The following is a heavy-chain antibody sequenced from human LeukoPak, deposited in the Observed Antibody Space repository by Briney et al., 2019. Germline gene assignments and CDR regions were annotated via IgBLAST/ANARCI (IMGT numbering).Heavy chain of an antibody. V-gene: IGHV3-48*02. Sequence: PGGSLRLSCAASEFTFSSYTMNWVRQAPGKGLEWVSYISSRSSSIYYADSVKGRFTISRDNAKNSLYLQMNSLRDEDTAVYYCARGYHYGMDVWGQGTTVTVSS. CDR1: EFTFSSYT. CDR3: ARGYHYGMDV. J-gene: IGHJ6*02. CDR2: ISSRSSSI.